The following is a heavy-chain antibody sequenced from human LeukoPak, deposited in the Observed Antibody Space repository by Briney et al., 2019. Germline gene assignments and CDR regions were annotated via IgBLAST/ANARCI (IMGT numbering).Heavy chain of an antibody. V-gene: IGHV4-38-2*02. CDR2: IYHSGST. Sequence: SETLSLTCTVSGYSISSGYYWGWIRQPPGKGLEWIGSIYHSGSTYYNPSLKSRVTISVDRSKNQFSLKLSSVTAADTAVYYCAREGTWAFDIWGQGTMVTVSS. D-gene: IGHD1-1*01. CDR1: GYSISSGYY. J-gene: IGHJ3*02. CDR3: AREGTWAFDI.